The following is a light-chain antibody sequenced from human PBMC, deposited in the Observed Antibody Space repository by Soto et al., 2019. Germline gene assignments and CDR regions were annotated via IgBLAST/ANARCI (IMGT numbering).Light chain of an antibody. CDR2: GAS. V-gene: IGKV3-15*01. Sequence: EIVMTQSPATLSVSPGERATLSCRASQRVSSNLAWYQQKPGQAPRLLIYGASTMATGIPARFSGSGSGTEFTLTISSLQSEDFAVYYCQQYNNWPPPLTFGGGTKVEIK. J-gene: IGKJ4*01. CDR3: QQYNNWPPPLT. CDR1: QRVSSN.